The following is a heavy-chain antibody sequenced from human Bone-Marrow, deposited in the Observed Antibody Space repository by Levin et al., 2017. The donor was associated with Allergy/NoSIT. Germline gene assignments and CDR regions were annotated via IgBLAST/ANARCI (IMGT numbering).Heavy chain of an antibody. CDR2: FIPEDVEP. D-gene: IGHD6-25*01. Sequence: ASVKVSCKVSGYTLTGLSMHWVRQAPGKGLEWMGGFIPEDVEPVYAQNFQDRLSMTEDTSTDTAYMELTSLRSEDTAVYYCATSSVTGALWYFDLWGRGTLVTVSS. J-gene: IGHJ2*01. V-gene: IGHV1-24*01. CDR3: ATSSVTGALWYFDL. CDR1: GYTLTGLS.